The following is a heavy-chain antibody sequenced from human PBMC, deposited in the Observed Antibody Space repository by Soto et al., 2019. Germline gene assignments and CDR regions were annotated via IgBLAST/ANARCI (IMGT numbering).Heavy chain of an antibody. CDR1: GFTFSSYG. CDR2: IWYDGSNK. D-gene: IGHD6-6*01. Sequence: PGGSLRLSCAASGFTFSSYGMHWVRQAPGKGLEWVAVIWYDGSNKYYADSVKGRFTISRDNSKNTLYLQMNSLRAEDTAVYYCARVEYSSYYYYGMDVWGQGTTVTVSS. V-gene: IGHV3-33*01. CDR3: ARVEYSSYYYYGMDV. J-gene: IGHJ6*02.